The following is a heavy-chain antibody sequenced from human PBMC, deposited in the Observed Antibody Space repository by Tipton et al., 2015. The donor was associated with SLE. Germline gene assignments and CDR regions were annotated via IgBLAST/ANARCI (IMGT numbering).Heavy chain of an antibody. Sequence: GSLRLSCAASGFTFSSYAMSWVRQAPGKGLEWVSAISGSGGSTYYADSVKGRFTISRDNSKNTLYLQMNSLRAEDTAVYYCAKDVGRYCSGGSCLVDYWGQGTLVTVSS. CDR1: GFTFSSYA. J-gene: IGHJ4*02. CDR3: AKDVGRYCSGGSCLVDY. CDR2: ISGSGGST. D-gene: IGHD2-15*01. V-gene: IGHV3-23*01.